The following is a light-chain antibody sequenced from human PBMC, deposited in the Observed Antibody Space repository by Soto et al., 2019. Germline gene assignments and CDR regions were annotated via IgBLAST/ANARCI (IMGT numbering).Light chain of an antibody. V-gene: IGLV1-44*01. CDR2: SDD. CDR1: SSNIGSNT. J-gene: IGLJ2*01. CDR3: ATWDDSLNGAV. Sequence: QSVLTQAPSASATPGQGVTISCSGRSSNIGSNTVNWYQQFPGTAPKHLIYSDDQRPSGVPDRFSGSRSGTSASLAIRALQSEDEADYYCATWDDSLNGAVFGGGTKVTVL.